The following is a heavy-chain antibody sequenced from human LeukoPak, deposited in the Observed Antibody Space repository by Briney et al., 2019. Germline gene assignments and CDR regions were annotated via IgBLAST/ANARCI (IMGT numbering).Heavy chain of an antibody. CDR1: GLNFDDSA. Sequence: GGSLRLSCVASGLNFDDSAMHWVRQAPGKGLGWVSLISADGGSTFSADSVKGRFSISRENSKNSLYLQMNSLRSEDTAMYYCAKESGKFDYWGQGTLVAVSS. CDR2: ISADGGST. V-gene: IGHV3-43*02. CDR3: AKESGKFDY. J-gene: IGHJ4*02.